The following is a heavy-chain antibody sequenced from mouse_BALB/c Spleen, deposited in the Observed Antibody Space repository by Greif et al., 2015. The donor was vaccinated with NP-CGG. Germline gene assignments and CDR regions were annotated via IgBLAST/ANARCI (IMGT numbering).Heavy chain of an antibody. D-gene: IGHD2-1*01. J-gene: IGHJ2*01. CDR2: IYPSDSYT. CDR1: GYTFTSYW. Sequence: VQLQQSGAELAGPGASVKLSCKASGYTFTSYWINWVKQRPGQGLEWIGNIYPSDSYTNYNQKFKDKATLTVDKSPSTAYMQLSSPTSEDSAVYYCTRSEGNYYFDYWGQGTTLTVSS. V-gene: IGHV1-69*02. CDR3: TRSEGNYYFDY.